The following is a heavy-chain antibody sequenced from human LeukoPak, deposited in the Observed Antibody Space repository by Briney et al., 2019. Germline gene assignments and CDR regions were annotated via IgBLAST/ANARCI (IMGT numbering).Heavy chain of an antibody. J-gene: IGHJ4*02. CDR2: VTTYKGKT. Sequence: ASVKVSCKASGYIFRNYGITWVRQAPGEALQWMGWVTTYKGKTNYAQNVQGRVAMTTDTSTYTAYMELRNLTSDDTAVYYCARGVGNDLEDYWGQGTLVTVSS. V-gene: IGHV1-18*01. D-gene: IGHD1-1*01. CDR3: ARGVGNDLEDY. CDR1: GYIFRNYG.